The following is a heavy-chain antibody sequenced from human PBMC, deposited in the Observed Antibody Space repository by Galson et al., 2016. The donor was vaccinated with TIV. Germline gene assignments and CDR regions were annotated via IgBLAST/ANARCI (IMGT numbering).Heavy chain of an antibody. J-gene: IGHJ6*02. CDR2: ISDGGNT. CDR3: ARDRMLDATYYYYYYGMDV. V-gene: IGHV3-53*05. CDR1: GLSVTINY. D-gene: IGHD2-2*03. Sequence: SLRLSCAASGLSVTINYMTWVRQAPGKGLEWVSLISDGGNTYYSDSVKGRFTISRDNSKNTLYLQMNSLRVEDTAVYYCARDRMLDATYYYYYYGMDVWGQGTAVTVSS.